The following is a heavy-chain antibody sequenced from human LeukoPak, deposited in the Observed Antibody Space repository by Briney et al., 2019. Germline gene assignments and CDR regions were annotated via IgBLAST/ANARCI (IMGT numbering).Heavy chain of an antibody. J-gene: IGHJ4*02. CDR1: GGSISTYY. CDR2: IHYSGTT. CDR3: ARSPGTVITLLATDY. V-gene: IGHV4-59*01. D-gene: IGHD3-22*01. Sequence: PSETLSLTCTVSGGSISTYYWSWIRQPPGKGLEWIGYIHYSGTTSYNPSLKSRVTISIDTSKNHFSLKLTSVTAADTAIYYCARSPGTVITLLATDYWGQGTLVTVSS.